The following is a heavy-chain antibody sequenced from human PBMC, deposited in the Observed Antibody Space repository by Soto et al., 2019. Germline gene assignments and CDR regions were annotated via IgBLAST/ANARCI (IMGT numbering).Heavy chain of an antibody. V-gene: IGHV4-31*03. Sequence: QVQLQESGPGLVKPSQTLSLTCTVSAGSISSGGYYWSWIRQHPGKGLEWIGYIYYSGSTYYNPSLKSRVTISVDTSKNQFSLKLSSVTAADTAVYYCARYNWNDVVFDYWGQGTLVTVSS. CDR1: AGSISSGGYY. CDR2: IYYSGST. CDR3: ARYNWNDVVFDY. J-gene: IGHJ4*02. D-gene: IGHD1-20*01.